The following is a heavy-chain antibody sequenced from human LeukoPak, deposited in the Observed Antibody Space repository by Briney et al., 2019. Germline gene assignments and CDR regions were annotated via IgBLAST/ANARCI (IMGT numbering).Heavy chain of an antibody. CDR3: ARGFVDIMATTNGGFDY. V-gene: IGHV4-34*01. Sequence: KTSETLSLTCAVYGGSFSTYYWGWIRQPPGKGLEWIGEINHSGSTNYSPSLKSRVTISVDTSKNHFSLRLSSVTAADTAVYYCARGFVDIMATTNGGFDYWGQGTLVTVSS. J-gene: IGHJ4*02. CDR2: INHSGST. D-gene: IGHD5-12*01. CDR1: GGSFSTYY.